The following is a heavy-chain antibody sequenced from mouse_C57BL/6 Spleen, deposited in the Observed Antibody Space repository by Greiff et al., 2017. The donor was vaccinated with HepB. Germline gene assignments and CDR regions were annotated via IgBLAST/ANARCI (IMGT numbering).Heavy chain of an antibody. Sequence: VQLKQSGAELVKPGASVKLSCTASGFNIKDYYMHWVKQRTEQGLEWIGRIDPEDGETKYAPKFQGKATITADTSSNTAYLQLSSLTSEDTAVYYCALTMITTRSYFDYWGQGTTLTVSS. CDR2: IDPEDGET. D-gene: IGHD2-4*01. V-gene: IGHV14-2*01. CDR1: GFNIKDYY. J-gene: IGHJ2*01. CDR3: ALTMITTRSYFDY.